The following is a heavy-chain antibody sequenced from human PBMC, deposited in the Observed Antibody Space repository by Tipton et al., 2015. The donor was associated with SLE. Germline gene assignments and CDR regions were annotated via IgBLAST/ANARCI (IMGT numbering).Heavy chain of an antibody. CDR2: IYHSGST. CDR3: ARHASRRSGSYNEIDY. D-gene: IGHD3-10*01. Sequence: TLSLTCAVSGYSISSGYYWGWIRQPPGKGLEWIGSIYHSGSTYYNPSLKSRVTISVDTSKNQFSLKLSPVTAADTAVYYCARHASRRSGSYNEIDYWGQGTLVTVSS. J-gene: IGHJ4*02. V-gene: IGHV4-38-2*01. CDR1: GYSISSGYY.